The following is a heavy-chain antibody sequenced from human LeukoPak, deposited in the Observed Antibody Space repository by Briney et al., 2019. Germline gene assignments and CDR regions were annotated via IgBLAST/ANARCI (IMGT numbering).Heavy chain of an antibody. CDR1: GFTFNNYA. J-gene: IGHJ6*03. V-gene: IGHV3-23*01. Sequence: GGSLRLSCAASGFTFNNYAMNWVRQAPGKGLEWISSISGSGGNTYYADSVKGRFAISRDNSKNTLYLQMNSLRAEDTAVYYCARSPGPPRDYYYYMDVWGKGTTVTVSS. CDR2: ISGSGGNT. CDR3: ARSPGPPRDYYYYMDV.